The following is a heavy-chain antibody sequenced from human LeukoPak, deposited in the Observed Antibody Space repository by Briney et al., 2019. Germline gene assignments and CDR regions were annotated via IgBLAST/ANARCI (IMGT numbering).Heavy chain of an antibody. V-gene: IGHV3-11*05. CDR3: ARVLAAGGYYYYYGMDV. CDR2: ISSSSSYK. D-gene: IGHD6-13*01. Sequence: GGSLRLSCAASGFTFSDYYMSWIRQAPGKGLEWVSYISSSSSYKNYADSVKGRFTISRDNAKNSLYLQMNSLRAEDTAVYYCARVLAAGGYYYYYGMDVWGQGTTVTVSS. J-gene: IGHJ6*02. CDR1: GFTFSDYY.